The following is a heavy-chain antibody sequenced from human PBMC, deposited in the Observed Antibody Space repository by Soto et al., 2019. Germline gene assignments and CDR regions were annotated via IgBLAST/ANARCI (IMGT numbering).Heavy chain of an antibody. Sequence: EVQLLESGGGLVQPGGSVRLSCAASGFTFSSYAMSWVRQAPGKGLEWVSAISGSGGSTYYADSVKGRFTISRDNSKNTLYLQMNSLRAEDTAVYYCAKFYRSGGSCYSYFDYWGQGTLVTVSS. CDR3: AKFYRSGGSCYSYFDY. D-gene: IGHD2-15*01. CDR1: GFTFSSYA. CDR2: ISGSGGST. J-gene: IGHJ4*02. V-gene: IGHV3-23*01.